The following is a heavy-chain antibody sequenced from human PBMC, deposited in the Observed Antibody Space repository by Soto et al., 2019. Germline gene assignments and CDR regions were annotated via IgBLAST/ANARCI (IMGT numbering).Heavy chain of an antibody. CDR2: IYHSGST. D-gene: IGHD3-10*01. CDR1: GGSISSGGYS. J-gene: IGHJ6*02. V-gene: IGHV4-30-2*01. Sequence: PSETLSLTCAVSGGSISSGGYSWSWIRQPPGEGLEWIGYIYHSGSTYYNPSLKSRVTISVDRSKNQFSLKLSSVTAADTAVYYCARGYGSGSYYPDYYYYYGMDVWGQGTTVTVS. CDR3: ARGYGSGSYYPDYYYYYGMDV.